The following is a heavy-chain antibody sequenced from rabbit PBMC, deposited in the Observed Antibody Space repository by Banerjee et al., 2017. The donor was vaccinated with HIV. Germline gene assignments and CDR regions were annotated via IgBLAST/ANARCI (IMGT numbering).Heavy chain of an antibody. CDR1: GLDFSSSYW. CDR3: ARDIIWELHL. J-gene: IGHJ6*01. V-gene: IGHV1S45*01. Sequence: EESGGDLVQPEGSLTLTCKASGLDFSSSYWICWVRQAPGKGLEWIACIYAGSSGSTWYASWAKGRFTISKTSSTTVTLQMTSLTAADTATYFCARDIIWELHLWGQGTLVTVS. CDR2: IYAGSSGST. D-gene: IGHD5-1*01.